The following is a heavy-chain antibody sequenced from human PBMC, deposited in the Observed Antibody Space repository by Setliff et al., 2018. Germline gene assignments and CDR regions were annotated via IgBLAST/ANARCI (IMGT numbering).Heavy chain of an antibody. CDR3: ARGGLWFGELLWKYYYYGMDV. CDR1: GGSINSSSYY. CDR2: IYYGGST. D-gene: IGHD3-10*01. V-gene: IGHV4-39*07. Sequence: KTSETLSLTCTVSGGSINSSSYYWGWIRQPPGKGLEWIGSIYYGGSTYYHPCLKSRVTMSVDTSKNQFSLKLSSVSAADTAVYYCARGGLWFGELLWKYYYYGMDVWGQGTTGTSP. J-gene: IGHJ6*02.